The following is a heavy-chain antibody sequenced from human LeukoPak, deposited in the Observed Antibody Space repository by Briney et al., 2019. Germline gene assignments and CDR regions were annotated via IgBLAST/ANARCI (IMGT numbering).Heavy chain of an antibody. Sequence: SETLSLTCTVSGGSMSSYSWSWIRQPAGKGLEWIGRIYTSGSTNYNASLKSRVTMSVDTSKNQFSLNLSSVTAADTAVYYCARGITSWYYFDYWGQGSLVTVSS. CDR3: ARGITSWYYFDY. CDR2: IYTSGST. D-gene: IGHD1-14*01. CDR1: GGSMSSYS. V-gene: IGHV4-4*07. J-gene: IGHJ4*02.